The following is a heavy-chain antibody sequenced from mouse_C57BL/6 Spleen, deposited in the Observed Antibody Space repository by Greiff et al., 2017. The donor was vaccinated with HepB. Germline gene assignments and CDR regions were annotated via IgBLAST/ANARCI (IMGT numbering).Heavy chain of an antibody. CDR1: GYTFTSYW. Sequence: QVQLQQPGAELVMPGASVKLSCKASGYTFTSYWMHWVKQRPGQGLEWIGEIDPSDSYTNYNQKFKGKSTLTVDKSSSTAYMQLSSLTSEYSAVYYCARGGGLRDYFDYWGQGTTLTVSS. CDR2: IDPSDSYT. V-gene: IGHV1-69*01. J-gene: IGHJ2*01. CDR3: ARGGGLRDYFDY.